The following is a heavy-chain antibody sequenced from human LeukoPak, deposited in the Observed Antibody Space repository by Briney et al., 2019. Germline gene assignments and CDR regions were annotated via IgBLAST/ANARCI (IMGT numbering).Heavy chain of an antibody. J-gene: IGHJ5*02. CDR2: INPNSGGT. Sequence: GASVKVSCKASGYTFTGYYMHWVRQAPGQGLEWMGWINPNSGGTNYAQKFQGRVTMTRDTSISTAYMELSRLRSDDTAVYYCARDRITMVRGVWGFHPNWFDPWGQGTLVTVSS. CDR1: GYTFTGYY. V-gene: IGHV1-2*02. D-gene: IGHD3-10*01. CDR3: ARDRITMVRGVWGFHPNWFDP.